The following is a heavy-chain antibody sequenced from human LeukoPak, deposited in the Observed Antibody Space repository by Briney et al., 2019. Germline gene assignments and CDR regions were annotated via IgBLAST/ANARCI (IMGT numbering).Heavy chain of an antibody. CDR1: GGSFSGYY. J-gene: IGHJ5*02. Sequence: SETLSLTCAVYGGSFSGYYWSWIRQPPGKGLEWIGEINHSGSTNYNPSLKSRVTISVDTPKNQVSLRLSSVTAADTAVYYCARHAIYSGDYSFWFDPWGLGTLVTVSS. D-gene: IGHD1-26*01. V-gene: IGHV4-34*01. CDR2: INHSGST. CDR3: ARHAIYSGDYSFWFDP.